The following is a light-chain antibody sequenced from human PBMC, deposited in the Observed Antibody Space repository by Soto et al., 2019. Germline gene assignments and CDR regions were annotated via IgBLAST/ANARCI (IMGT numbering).Light chain of an antibody. Sequence: DIQMTQSPSSLSASVGDRVTITCRASQTISGYLNWYQQKPGRAPKLLIYAAYNLQSGVPSRFSGSGSGTDFTLAISALQPDDFATYFCQQTYSIPLTFGGGTKVDI. CDR3: QQTYSIPLT. CDR2: AAY. V-gene: IGKV1-39*01. CDR1: QTISGY. J-gene: IGKJ4*01.